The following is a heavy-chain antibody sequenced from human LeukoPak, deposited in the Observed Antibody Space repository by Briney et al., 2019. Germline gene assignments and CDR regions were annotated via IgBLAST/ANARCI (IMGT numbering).Heavy chain of an antibody. CDR1: GYTFTNYA. J-gene: IGHJ4*02. CDR2: INGDNANI. V-gene: IGHV1-3*01. Sequence: ASVKVSCKTSGYTFTNYAIHWVRQAPGQRLEWMGCINGDNANIQYSQKYQGRVTITRDTSARTAYMVLSSLTSEDTAVYYCASPLWGSGSYYDWGQGTLVTVSS. D-gene: IGHD1-26*01. CDR3: ASPLWGSGSYYD.